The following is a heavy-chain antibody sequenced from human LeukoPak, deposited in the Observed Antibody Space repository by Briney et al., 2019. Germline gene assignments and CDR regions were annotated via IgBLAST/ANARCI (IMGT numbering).Heavy chain of an antibody. D-gene: IGHD3-10*01. Sequence: PGRSLRLSCAPSGFTFSSYAMHWVRQAPGKGLEWVAVISYDGSNKYYADSVKGRFTISRDNSKNTLYLQMNSLRAEDTAVYYCATYGSGSHKSQPFDYWGQGTLVTVSS. J-gene: IGHJ4*02. CDR1: GFTFSSYA. CDR2: ISYDGSNK. CDR3: ATYGSGSHKSQPFDY. V-gene: IGHV3-30*04.